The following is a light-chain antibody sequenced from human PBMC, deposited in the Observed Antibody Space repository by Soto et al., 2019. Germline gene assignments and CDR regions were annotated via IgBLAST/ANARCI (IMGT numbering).Light chain of an antibody. Sequence: EIVLTQSPGTLSLSPGERATLSCRASQSVSSNLAWYQQKPGQAPRLLIYGASTRATGIPARFSGSGSGTEFTLTISSLQSEDFAVYYYQQRSNWPFTFGQGTRLEIK. CDR3: QQRSNWPFT. J-gene: IGKJ5*01. CDR1: QSVSSN. V-gene: IGKV3-15*01. CDR2: GAS.